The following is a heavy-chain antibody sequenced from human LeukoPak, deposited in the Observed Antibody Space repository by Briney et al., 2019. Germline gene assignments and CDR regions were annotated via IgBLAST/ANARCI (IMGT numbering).Heavy chain of an antibody. CDR2: IKSDGRT. D-gene: IGHD3-22*01. CDR3: ARAPSEIGGYYPEYFRH. J-gene: IGHJ1*01. CDR1: GLTLSSYW. V-gene: IGHV3-74*01. Sequence: GGSLRLSCAASGLTLSSYWMHWVRHAPGKGPVWVSRIKSDGRTNYADSVKGRFTISRDNAKNTVSLQMNSLRAEDTGVYYCARAPSEIGGYYPEYFRHWGQGTLVIVSP.